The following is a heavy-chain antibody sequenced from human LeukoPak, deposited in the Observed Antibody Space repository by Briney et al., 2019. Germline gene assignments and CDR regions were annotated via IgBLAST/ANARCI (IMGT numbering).Heavy chain of an antibody. V-gene: IGHV1-46*01. CDR2: INPNGGST. CDR3: ATRNYYDSSGYWAPSFDY. Sequence: ASVKVSCKASGYTFTSYYMHWVRQAPGQGLEWMGIINPNGGSTNYAQKFQGRVTMTRDTSTNTVYMELSSLRSEDTAVYYCATRNYYDSSGYWAPSFDYWGQGTLVTVSS. CDR1: GYTFTSYY. J-gene: IGHJ4*02. D-gene: IGHD3-22*01.